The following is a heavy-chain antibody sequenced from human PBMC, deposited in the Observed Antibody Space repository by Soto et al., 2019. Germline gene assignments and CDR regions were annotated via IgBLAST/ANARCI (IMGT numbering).Heavy chain of an antibody. V-gene: IGHV1-3*01. CDR3: ARAKIITTLDY. D-gene: IGHD3-10*01. J-gene: IGHJ4*02. Sequence: QVQLVQSGAEGKKPGASVKVSCETYGYTFPNYPMHWVRQAPGQTLEWMGWINAGNGYTKYSQKFQGRVTITRDTSASIAYMELSSLRSEDTAVYYCARAKIITTLDYWGQGTLVTVSS. CDR1: GYTFPNYP. CDR2: INAGNGYT.